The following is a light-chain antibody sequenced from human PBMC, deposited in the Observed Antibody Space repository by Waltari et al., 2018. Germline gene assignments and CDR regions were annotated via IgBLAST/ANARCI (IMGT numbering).Light chain of an antibody. CDR3: QQYDTSPAT. CDR2: GAM. CDR1: QSLRVAY. J-gene: IGKJ2*01. V-gene: IGKV3-20*01. Sequence: EIVLTQSPGTLSLSPGERATLSCRASQSLRVAYLAWYQRKSVQAPRLLIYGAMYRASDIPDRFSGSGSGTDFTLTISRLEPEDFAVYYCQQYDTSPATFGQGTKLEIK.